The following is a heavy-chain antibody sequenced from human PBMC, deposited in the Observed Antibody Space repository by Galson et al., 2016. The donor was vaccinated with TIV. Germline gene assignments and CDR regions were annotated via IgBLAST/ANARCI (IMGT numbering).Heavy chain of an antibody. V-gene: IGHV3-9*01. CDR2: IGWHGGDI. J-gene: IGHJ6*02. CDR1: GFGFGDFA. D-gene: IGHD3-3*01. CDR3: VKDTGEFSSPYYSYGMDV. Sequence: SLRLSCAASGFGFGDFAMHWVRQAPGKGLEWVSGIGWHGGDIGYGDSVKGRFTISRDNAMNFLYLQMNSLRPEDTALYYCVKDTGEFSSPYYSYGMDVWGQGTTVTVSS.